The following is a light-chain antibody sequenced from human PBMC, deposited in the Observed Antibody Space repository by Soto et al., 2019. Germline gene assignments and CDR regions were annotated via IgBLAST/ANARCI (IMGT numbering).Light chain of an antibody. CDR1: QSLVHSDGIAY. CDR3: MQALLTPYT. V-gene: IGKV2-30*02. CDR2: KVS. J-gene: IGKJ2*01. Sequence: DVVTTQSPLSLPVTLGQPASISCRSHQSLVHSDGIAYFSWFQHRPGRSPRRLTYKVSNRDSGVPARFSGSGSGTDFALKISRVEAEDVGVYYCMQALLTPYTFGQGTKVDIK.